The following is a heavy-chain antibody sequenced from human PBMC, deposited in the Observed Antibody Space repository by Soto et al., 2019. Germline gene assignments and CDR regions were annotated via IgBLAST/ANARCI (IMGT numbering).Heavy chain of an antibody. CDR1: GGSISSYY. V-gene: IGHV4-59*01. CDR3: ARVRSNSDYYYDSSGLDAFDI. CDR2: IYYSGST. J-gene: IGHJ3*02. D-gene: IGHD3-22*01. Sequence: PSEALSLTCTVSGGSISSYYCSWIRQPPGKGLEWIGYIYYSGSTNYNPSLKSRVTISVDTSKNQFSLKLSSVTAADTAVYYCARVRSNSDYYYDSSGLDAFDIWGQGTMVTVSS.